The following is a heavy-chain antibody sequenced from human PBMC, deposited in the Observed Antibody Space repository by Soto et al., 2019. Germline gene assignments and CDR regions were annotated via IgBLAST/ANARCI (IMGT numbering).Heavy chain of an antibody. D-gene: IGHD2-21*02. CDR1: GFNFTNHW. CDR2: ITSDGKSK. J-gene: IGHJ5*02. V-gene: IGHV3-74*01. Sequence: GGSLRLSCAASGFNFTNHWMHWVRQAPGRGLVWVSRITSDGKSKAYAESVKGRFAISRDNAKNTVYLQMNGLTVEDTAVYYCARESCDGPLNLFDPWGQGTLVTVSS. CDR3: ARESCDGPLNLFDP.